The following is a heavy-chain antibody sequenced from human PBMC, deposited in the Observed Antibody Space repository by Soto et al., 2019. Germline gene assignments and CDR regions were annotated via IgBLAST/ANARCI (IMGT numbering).Heavy chain of an antibody. J-gene: IGHJ4*02. V-gene: IGHV2-70*01. Sequence: GSGPTLVNPTQTLTLTCTFSGFSLSTSGMCVSWIRQPPGKALEWLALIDWDDDKYYSTSLKTRLTISKDTSKNQVVLTMTNMDPVDTATYYCARMTYYYDSSGYYYDYWGQGTLVTVSS. CDR3: ARMTYYYDSSGYYYDY. CDR1: GFSLSTSGMC. D-gene: IGHD3-22*01. CDR2: IDWDDDK.